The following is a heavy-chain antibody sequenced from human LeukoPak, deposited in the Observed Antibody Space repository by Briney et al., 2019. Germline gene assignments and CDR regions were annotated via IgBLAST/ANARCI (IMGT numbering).Heavy chain of an antibody. CDR3: ARVHLLTGFFKGWFDP. CDR2: MSDRGDST. V-gene: IGHV3-23*01. J-gene: IGHJ5*02. Sequence: GGSLRLSCAASGFTFSSYGMSWVRQAPGKGLEWVAAMSDRGDSTYYADSVKGRFTISRDNSKNMLYLQMNSLRAEDTAVYYCARVHLLTGFFKGWFDPWGQGTLVTVSS. D-gene: IGHD3-9*01. CDR1: GFTFSSYG.